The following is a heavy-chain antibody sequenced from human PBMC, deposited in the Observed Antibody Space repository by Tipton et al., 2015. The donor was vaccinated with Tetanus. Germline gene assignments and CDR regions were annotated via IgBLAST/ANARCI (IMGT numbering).Heavy chain of an antibody. CDR1: GYSFTSYW. Sequence: QLVQSGAEVKKPGESLKISCKGSGYSFTSYWIGWVRQMPGKGLEWMGIIYPGDSDTRYSPPFQGQVTISADKSISTAYLQWSSLKASDTAMYYCARYFYDYVWGSYGAVFDYWGQGTLVTVSS. V-gene: IGHV5-51*01. D-gene: IGHD3-16*01. J-gene: IGHJ4*02. CDR3: ARYFYDYVWGSYGAVFDY. CDR2: IYPGDSDT.